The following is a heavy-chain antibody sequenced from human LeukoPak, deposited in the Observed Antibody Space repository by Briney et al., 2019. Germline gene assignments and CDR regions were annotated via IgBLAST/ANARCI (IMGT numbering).Heavy chain of an antibody. CDR1: GFTFSSYS. J-gene: IGHJ3*02. CDR2: VSSSSSYI. CDR3: ARDFSYYYDSSGYNPPGAFDI. V-gene: IGHV3-21*01. Sequence: PGGSLRLSCAASGFTFSSYSMNWVRQAPGKGLEWVSSVSSSSSYIYYADSVKGRFTISRDNAKNSLYLQMNSLRAEDTAVYYCARDFSYYYDSSGYNPPGAFDIWGQGTMVTVSS. D-gene: IGHD3-22*01.